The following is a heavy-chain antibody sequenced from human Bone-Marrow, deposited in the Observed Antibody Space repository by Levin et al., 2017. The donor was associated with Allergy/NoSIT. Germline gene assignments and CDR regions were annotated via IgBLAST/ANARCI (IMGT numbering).Heavy chain of an antibody. J-gene: IGHJ5*02. Sequence: ASVKVSCKASGYTFTSYDINWVRQATGQGLEWMGWMNPNSGNTGYAQKFQGRVTMTRNTSISTAYMELSSLRSEDTAVYYCARARGTMVQIKNWFSTSRNWFDPWGQGTLVTVSS. V-gene: IGHV1-8*01. CDR1: GYTFTSYD. CDR3: ARARGTMVQIKNWFSTSRNWFDP. CDR2: MNPNSGNT. D-gene: IGHD3-10*01.